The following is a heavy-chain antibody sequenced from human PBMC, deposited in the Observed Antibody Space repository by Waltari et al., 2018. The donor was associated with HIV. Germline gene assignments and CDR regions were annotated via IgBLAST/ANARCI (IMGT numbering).Heavy chain of an antibody. CDR1: GGSFSGYY. V-gene: IGHV4-34*01. J-gene: IGHJ1*01. CDR2: INHSGST. D-gene: IGHD6-19*01. CDR3: ARVAGWIAVAGEYFQH. Sequence: QVQLQQWGAGLLKPSETLSLTCAVYGGSFSGYYWSWIRQPPGKGLEWIGEINHSGSTNYNPSLKSRVTISVDTSKNQFSLKLSSVTAADTAVYYCARVAGWIAVAGEYFQHWGQGTLVTVSS.